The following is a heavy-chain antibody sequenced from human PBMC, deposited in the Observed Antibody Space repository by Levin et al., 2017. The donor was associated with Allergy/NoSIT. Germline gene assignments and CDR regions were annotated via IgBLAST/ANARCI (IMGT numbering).Heavy chain of an antibody. CDR1: GGSISSYY. CDR3: ARGLSSSWQLVDAFDS. V-gene: IGHV4-59*01. CDR2: IYYSGST. Sequence: SETLSLTCTVSGGSISSYYWSWIRQPPGKGLEWIGYIYYSGSTNYNPSLKSRVTISVDTSKNQFSLKLSSVTAADTAVYYWARGLSSSWQLVDAFDSWGQGTMVTVSS. D-gene: IGHD6-13*01. J-gene: IGHJ3*02.